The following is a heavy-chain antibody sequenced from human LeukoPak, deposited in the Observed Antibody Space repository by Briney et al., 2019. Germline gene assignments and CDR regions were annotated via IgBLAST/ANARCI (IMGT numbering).Heavy chain of an antibody. CDR3: SSPPIAAPSD. Sequence: KSGGSLRLSCAASGFSFSSYSMTWVRQAPGKGLEWVGQIKSEAEGGTTHYAAPVTGRFTISRDDSKNTLYLQMNSLTTEDTAVYYCSSPPIAAPSDWGQGTLVTVSS. J-gene: IGHJ4*02. V-gene: IGHV3-15*01. D-gene: IGHD2-15*01. CDR2: IKSEAEGGTT. CDR1: GFSFSSYS.